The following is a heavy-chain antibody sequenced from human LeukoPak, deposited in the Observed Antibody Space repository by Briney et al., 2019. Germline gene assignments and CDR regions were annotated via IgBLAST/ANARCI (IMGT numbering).Heavy chain of an antibody. V-gene: IGHV1-69*13. CDR3: ARDYGDYYYYMDV. Sequence: RASVKVSCKASGGTFSSYAISWVRQAPGQGLEWMGGIIPIFGTANYAQKFQGRVTITADESTSTAYMELSSLRSEDTAVYYCARDYGDYYYYMDVWGKGTTVTISS. CDR2: IIPIFGTA. J-gene: IGHJ6*03. CDR1: GGTFSSYA. D-gene: IGHD4-17*01.